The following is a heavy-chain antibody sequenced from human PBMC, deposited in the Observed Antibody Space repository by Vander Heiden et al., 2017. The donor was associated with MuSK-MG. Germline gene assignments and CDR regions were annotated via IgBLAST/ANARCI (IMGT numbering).Heavy chain of an antibody. J-gene: IGHJ4*02. CDR2: IIPIFGIA. CDR1: GGTFSSYA. CDR3: ARDRYDSSGHHEYYFDY. D-gene: IGHD3-22*01. Sequence: QVQLVQSGAEVKKPGSSVKVSCKASGGTFSSYAISWVRQAPGQGLEWMGGIIPIFGIANYAQKFQGRVTITADKSTSTAYMELSSLRSEDTAVYYCARDRYDSSGHHEYYFDYWGQGTLVTVSS. V-gene: IGHV1-69*17.